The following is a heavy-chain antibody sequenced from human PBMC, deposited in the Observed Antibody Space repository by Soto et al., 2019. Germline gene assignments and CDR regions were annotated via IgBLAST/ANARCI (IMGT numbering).Heavy chain of an antibody. J-gene: IGHJ4*02. Sequence: XGSLRLSCAASGFTFSSYDMHWVRQATGKGLEWVSAIGTAGDTYYPGSVKGRFTISRENAKNSLYLQMNSLRAGDTAVHYCARARQWLPDFDYWGQGTLVTVSS. CDR3: ARARQWLPDFDY. CDR2: IGTAGDT. V-gene: IGHV3-13*01. D-gene: IGHD6-19*01. CDR1: GFTFSSYD.